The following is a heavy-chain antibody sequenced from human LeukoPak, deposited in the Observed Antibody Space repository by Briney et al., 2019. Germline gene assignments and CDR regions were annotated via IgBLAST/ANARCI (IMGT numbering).Heavy chain of an antibody. CDR2: IYYSGSA. D-gene: IGHD1-14*01. CDR3: ARGGTITDY. CDR1: GGSISSYY. V-gene: IGHV4-59*01. J-gene: IGHJ4*02. Sequence: PSETLSLTCAVSGGSISSYYWSWIRQPPGKGLEWIGYIYYSGSANYNPSLKSRVTISVDTSKNQFSLKLSSVTAADTAVYYCARGGTITDYWGQGTLVTVSS.